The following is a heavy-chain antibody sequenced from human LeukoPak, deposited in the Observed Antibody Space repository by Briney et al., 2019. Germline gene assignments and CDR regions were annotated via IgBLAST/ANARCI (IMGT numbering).Heavy chain of an antibody. CDR1: GLTFSDYW. Sequence: GGSLRLSCAASGLTFSDYWMHWVRQAPGKGLEWVANIREDGGERNYVDSVKGRFTISRDNAGNSLSLQMNNLRVEDTAVYYCVTFKYLPSMVSFWGQGTLVIVSS. J-gene: IGHJ4*02. CDR3: VTFKYLPSMVSF. CDR2: IREDGGER. V-gene: IGHV3-7*01. D-gene: IGHD2-8*01.